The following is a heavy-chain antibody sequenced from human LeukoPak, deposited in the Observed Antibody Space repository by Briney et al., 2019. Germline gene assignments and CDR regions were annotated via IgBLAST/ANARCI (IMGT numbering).Heavy chain of an antibody. D-gene: IGHD5-18*01. J-gene: IGHJ4*02. CDR3: ARGAKVDTAMDYDY. CDR2: TYYRSKWYN. V-gene: IGHV6-1*01. Sequence: SQTLSLTCAISGDSVSSNSAAWNWIRQSPSRGLEWLGRTYYRSKWYNDYAVYVQSRITINPDTSKNQFSLQLNSVTPEDTAVEYCARGAKVDTAMDYDYWGQGSLVTVSS. CDR1: GDSVSSNSAA.